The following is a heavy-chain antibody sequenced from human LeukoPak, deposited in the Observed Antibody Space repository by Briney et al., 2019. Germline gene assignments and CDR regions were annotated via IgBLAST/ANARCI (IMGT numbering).Heavy chain of an antibody. Sequence: GGSLRLSCAASGFTFSSYGMHWVRQAPGKGLEWVAFIRYDGSNKYYADSVKGRFTISRDNSKNTLYQQMNSLRAEDTAVYYCAKPKYCSSTSCQQPADYWGQGTLVTVSS. CDR3: AKPKYCSSTSCQQPADY. J-gene: IGHJ4*02. CDR1: GFTFSSYG. CDR2: IRYDGSNK. V-gene: IGHV3-30*02. D-gene: IGHD2-2*01.